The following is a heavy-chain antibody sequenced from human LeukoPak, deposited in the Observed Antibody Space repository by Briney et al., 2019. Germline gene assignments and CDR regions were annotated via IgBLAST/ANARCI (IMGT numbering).Heavy chain of an antibody. CDR3: ARGGYSYGYDDDFDY. J-gene: IGHJ4*02. Sequence: PSETLSLTCAVSGYSISSGYYWGWIRQPPGKGLEWIGSIYHSGSTYYNPSLKSRVTISVDTSKNKFSLKLSSVTAADTAVYYCARGGYSYGYDDDFDYWGQGTLVTVSP. CDR2: IYHSGST. V-gene: IGHV4-38-2*01. CDR1: GYSISSGYY. D-gene: IGHD5-18*01.